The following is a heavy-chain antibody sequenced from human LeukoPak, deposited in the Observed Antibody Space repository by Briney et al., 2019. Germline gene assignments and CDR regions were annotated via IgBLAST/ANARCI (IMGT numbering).Heavy chain of an antibody. D-gene: IGHD2-15*01. CDR2: ISSSSSYI. CDR3: ARAEISSDYYGMDV. Sequence: GGSLRLSCAASGFTVSSNYMSWVRQAPGKGLEWVSSISSSSSYIYYADSVKGRFTISRDNAKNSLYLQMNSLRAEDTAVYYCARAEISSDYYGMDVWGQGTTVTVSS. V-gene: IGHV3-21*01. J-gene: IGHJ6*02. CDR1: GFTVSSNY.